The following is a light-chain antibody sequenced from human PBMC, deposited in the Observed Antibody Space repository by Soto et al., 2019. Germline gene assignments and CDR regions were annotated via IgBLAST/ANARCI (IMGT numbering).Light chain of an antibody. Sequence: QSALTQPASVSGSPGQSITISCTGTSREIGYYNYVSWYQHHPGKAPKLMIYDVSKRPSGVSYRFSGSRSGNTASLTISGIQAEDEADYYCSSYTSSSTYVFGAETKVTVL. J-gene: IGLJ1*01. CDR3: SSYTSSSTYV. V-gene: IGLV2-14*03. CDR2: DVS. CDR1: SREIGYYNY.